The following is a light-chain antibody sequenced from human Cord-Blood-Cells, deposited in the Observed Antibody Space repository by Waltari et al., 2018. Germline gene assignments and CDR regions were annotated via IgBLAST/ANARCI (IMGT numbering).Light chain of an antibody. V-gene: IGKV4-1*01. J-gene: IGKJ2*02. CDR2: WAS. CDR1: QSVLYSSNNKNY. Sequence: DIVMTQSPDSLAVSLGERATINCKSSQSVLYSSNNKNYLAWYQQKPGQPSKLLMYWASTRESGVPDRFSGSGSGTDFTLTISSLQAEDVAVYYCQQYYSTPRTFGQGTKLEIK. CDR3: QQYYSTPRT.